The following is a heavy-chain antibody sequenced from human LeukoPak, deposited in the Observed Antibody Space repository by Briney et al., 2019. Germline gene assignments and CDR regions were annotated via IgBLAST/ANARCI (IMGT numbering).Heavy chain of an antibody. V-gene: IGHV3-15*01. CDR2: IKSKTDGETT. D-gene: IGHD5-12*01. CDR3: TTGGYGGQFDY. Sequence: PGGSLRLSCAASGFAFSNAWMSWVRQAPGKGLEWVGRIKSKTDGETTDYAAPVKGRFTISRDDSKNTLYLQMNSLKTEDTAVYYCTTGGYGGQFDYWGQGTLVTVSS. CDR1: GFAFSNAW. J-gene: IGHJ4*02.